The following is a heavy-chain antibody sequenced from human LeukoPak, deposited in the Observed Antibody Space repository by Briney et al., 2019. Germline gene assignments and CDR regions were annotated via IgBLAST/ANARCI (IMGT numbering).Heavy chain of an antibody. CDR3: ARGRVEVGATYYFDY. Sequence: SETLSLTCAVYGGSFSGYYWSWTRQPPGKGLEWIGEINHSGSTNYNPSLKSRVTISVDTSKNQFSLKLSSVTAADTAVYYCARGRVEVGATYYFDYWGQGTLVTVSS. CDR2: INHSGST. J-gene: IGHJ4*02. V-gene: IGHV4-34*01. D-gene: IGHD1-26*01. CDR1: GGSFSGYY.